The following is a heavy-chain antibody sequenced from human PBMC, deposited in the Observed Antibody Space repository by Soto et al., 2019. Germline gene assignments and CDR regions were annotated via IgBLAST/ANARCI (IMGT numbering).Heavy chain of an antibody. CDR1: GGSISSSSYY. J-gene: IGHJ4*02. D-gene: IGHD3-22*01. CDR2: IYYSGST. V-gene: IGHV4-39*01. CDR3: ASLTPDIVATIAPIDPDYYDSSGTYDY. Sequence: QLQLQESGPGLVKPSETLSLTCTVSGGSISSSSYYWGWIRQPPGKGLGWIGSIYYSGSTYYNPSLKSRVTISVDTSKNQFSLKLSSVTAADTAVYYCASLTPDIVATIAPIDPDYYDSSGTYDYWGQGTLVTVSS.